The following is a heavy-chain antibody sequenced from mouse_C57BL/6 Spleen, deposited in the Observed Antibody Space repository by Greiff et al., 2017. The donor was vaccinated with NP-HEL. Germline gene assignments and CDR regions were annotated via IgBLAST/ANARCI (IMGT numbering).Heavy chain of an antibody. Sequence: QVQLQQPGAELVKPGASVKLSCKASGYTFTSYWMQWVKQRPGQGLEWIGEIDPSDSYTNYNQKFKGKATLTVDTSSSTAYMQLSSLTSEDSAVYFCARNYGSRWYFDVWGTGTTVTVSS. J-gene: IGHJ1*03. CDR2: IDPSDSYT. CDR1: GYTFTSYW. D-gene: IGHD1-1*01. V-gene: IGHV1-50*01. CDR3: ARNYGSRWYFDV.